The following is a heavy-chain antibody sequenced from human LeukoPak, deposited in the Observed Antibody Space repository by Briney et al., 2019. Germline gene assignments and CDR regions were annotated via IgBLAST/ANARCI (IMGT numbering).Heavy chain of an antibody. CDR2: ISSGAATI. CDR3: ARVGVLSSSWLLY. J-gene: IGHJ4*02. CDR1: GFTFSTYE. Sequence: GGSLRLSCAASGFTFSTYEMNWVRQAPGKGLEWVSSISSGAATIYYADSVKGRFTVSRDNAKNSLYLQINSLRAEDTAVYYCARVGVLSSSWLLYWGQGTLVTVSS. D-gene: IGHD6-13*01. V-gene: IGHV3-48*03.